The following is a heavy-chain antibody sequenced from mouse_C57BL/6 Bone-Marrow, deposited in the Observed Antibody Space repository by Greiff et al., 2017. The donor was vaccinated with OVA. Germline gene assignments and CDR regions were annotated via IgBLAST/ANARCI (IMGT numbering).Heavy chain of an antibody. V-gene: IGHV2-5*01. CDR2: IWRGGST. D-gene: IGHD1-1*01. CDR3: AKNRATVVPYWYFDV. Sequence: VKLQESGPGLVQPSQSLSITCTVSGFSLTSYGVHWVRQSPGKGLEWLGVIWRGGSTDYNAAFMSRLSITKDNSKSQVFFKMNSLQADDTAIYYCAKNRATVVPYWYFDVWGTGTTVTVSS. J-gene: IGHJ1*03. CDR1: GFSLTSYG.